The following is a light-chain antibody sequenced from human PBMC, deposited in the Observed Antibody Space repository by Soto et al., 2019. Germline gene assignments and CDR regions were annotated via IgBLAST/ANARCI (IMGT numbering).Light chain of an antibody. V-gene: IGKV3-20*01. CDR1: QSVGSRF. CDR3: QQSGTSPPVA. CDR2: GAS. Sequence: EIVLTQSPGTLSLSPGERATLSCRASQSVGSRFLAWYQQKPGQAPRLLIYGASNRATGIPDRFSGSGSGRDFTLTISRLEPEDFAVYYCQQSGTSPPVAFGGGTKVEI. J-gene: IGKJ4*01.